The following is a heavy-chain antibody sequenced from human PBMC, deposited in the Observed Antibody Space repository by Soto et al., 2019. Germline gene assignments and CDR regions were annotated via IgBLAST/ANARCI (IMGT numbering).Heavy chain of an antibody. V-gene: IGHV4-59*01. CDR2: IYYSGST. Sequence: SETLSLTCTVSGGSISSYYWSWIRQPPGKGLEWIGYIYYSGSTNYNPSLKSRVTISVDTSKNQFSLKLSSVTAADTAVYYCARGGYSYGSPYYYYMDVWGKGTTVTV. CDR1: GGSISSYY. CDR3: ARGGYSYGSPYYYYMDV. J-gene: IGHJ6*03. D-gene: IGHD5-18*01.